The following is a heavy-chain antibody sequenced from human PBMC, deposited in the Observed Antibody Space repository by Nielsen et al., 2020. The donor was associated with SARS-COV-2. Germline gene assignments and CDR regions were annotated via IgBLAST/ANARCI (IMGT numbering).Heavy chain of an antibody. Sequence: GGSLRLSCAASGFTFSSYGMHWVRQAPGKGLEWVAVISYDGSNKYYADSVKGRFTISRDNSKNTLYLQMNSLRAEDTAVYYCAKDEYYDRSWFDPWGQGTLVTVSS. CDR3: AKDEYYDRSWFDP. V-gene: IGHV3-30*18. CDR1: GFTFSSYG. D-gene: IGHD3-22*01. J-gene: IGHJ5*02. CDR2: ISYDGSNK.